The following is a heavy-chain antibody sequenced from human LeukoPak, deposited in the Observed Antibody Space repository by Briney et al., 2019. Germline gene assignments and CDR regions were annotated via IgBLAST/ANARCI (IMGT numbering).Heavy chain of an antibody. CDR3: ARDLTGYCSSTSCPWDWFDP. Sequence: GGSLKLSCAASGFTFSDYYMSWIRQAPGKGLEWVSYIRSSGSTIYYADSVKGRFTISRDNAKNSLYLQMNSLRAEDTAVYYCARDLTGYCSSTSCPWDWFDPWGQGTLVTVSS. J-gene: IGHJ5*02. CDR2: IRSSGSTI. CDR1: GFTFSDYY. D-gene: IGHD2-2*01. V-gene: IGHV3-11*01.